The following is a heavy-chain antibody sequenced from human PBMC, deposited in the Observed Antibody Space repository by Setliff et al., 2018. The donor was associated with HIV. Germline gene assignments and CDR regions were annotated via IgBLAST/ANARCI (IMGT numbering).Heavy chain of an antibody. Sequence: SETLSLTCTVSGGSISSYYWSWIRQPAGKGLEWIGYIYTSGSTNYNPSLRSRVTISVDTSKNQFSLNLSSVTAADTAVYYCARGGLGVVGAIDYWSQGTLVTVSS. CDR1: GGSISSYY. V-gene: IGHV4-4*09. CDR3: ARGGLGVVGAIDY. J-gene: IGHJ4*02. D-gene: IGHD2-15*01. CDR2: IYTSGST.